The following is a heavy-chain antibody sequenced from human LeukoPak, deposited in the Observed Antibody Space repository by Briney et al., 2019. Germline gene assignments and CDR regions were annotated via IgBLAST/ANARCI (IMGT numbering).Heavy chain of an antibody. J-gene: IGHJ4*02. Sequence: TGGSLRLSCAASGFTVSSNYMNWVRQAPGKGLEWVSVIYGGGTTYYADSVKGRFTISRDNSKNTLYLQMNSLRAEDTAVYYCARDRYEMATITVFWAYWGQGTLVTVSS. CDR1: GFTVSSNY. D-gene: IGHD5-24*01. V-gene: IGHV3-66*01. CDR2: IYGGGTT. CDR3: ARDRYEMATITVFWAY.